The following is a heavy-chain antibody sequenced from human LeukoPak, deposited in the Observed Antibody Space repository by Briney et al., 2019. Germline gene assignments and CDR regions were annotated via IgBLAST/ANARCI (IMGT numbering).Heavy chain of an antibody. D-gene: IGHD4-11*01. V-gene: IGHV4-59*01. CDR3: ARVVTVYYYYYGMDV. Sequence: NPSETLSLTCTVSGGSISSYYWSWIRQPPGKGLEWIGYIYYSGSTNYNPSLKSRVTISVDTSKNQFSLKLSSVTAADTAVYYCARVVTVYYYYYGMDVWGQGTTVTVSS. CDR1: GGSISSYY. J-gene: IGHJ6*02. CDR2: IYYSGST.